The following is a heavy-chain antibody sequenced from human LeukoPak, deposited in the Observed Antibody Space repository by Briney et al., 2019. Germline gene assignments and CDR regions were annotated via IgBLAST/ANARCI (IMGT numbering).Heavy chain of an antibody. Sequence: GESLKISCKGSGYSFTSYWIGWVRQMPGKGLEWMGIIYPGDSDTRYSPSFQGQVTISAAKPISTAYLQWSSLKASDTAMYYCARHLDSPVDGGRVNWFDPWGQGTLVTVSS. V-gene: IGHV5-51*01. CDR2: IYPGDSDT. CDR3: ARHLDSPVDGGRVNWFDP. J-gene: IGHJ5*02. D-gene: IGHD4-23*01. CDR1: GYSFTSYW.